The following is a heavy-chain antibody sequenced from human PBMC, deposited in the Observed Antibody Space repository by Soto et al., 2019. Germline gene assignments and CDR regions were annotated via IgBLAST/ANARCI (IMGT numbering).Heavy chain of an antibody. CDR2: IYHRGSA. Sequence: QLQLQESGPGLVKPSETLSLTCTVSGGSINNSSFYWGWVRQPPVKRLEWIGSIYHRGSAYYNPSLKSRLTISVDTSNNQFSLNLSSVTAADTAVYFCARRPLVRGIIPYFFDSWGQGTLVTVSS. CDR3: ARRPLVRGIIPYFFDS. J-gene: IGHJ4*02. V-gene: IGHV4-39*01. CDR1: GGSINNSSFY. D-gene: IGHD3-10*01.